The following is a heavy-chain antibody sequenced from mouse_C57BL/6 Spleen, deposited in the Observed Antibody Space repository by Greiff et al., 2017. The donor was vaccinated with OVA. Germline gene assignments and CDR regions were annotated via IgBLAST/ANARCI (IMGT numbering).Heavy chain of an antibody. CDR2: IDPSDSET. V-gene: IGHV1-52*01. D-gene: IGHD2-1*01. Sequence: QVQLQQSGAELVRPGSSVKMSCKASGYTFTSYWMHWVKQRPIQGLEWIGNIDPSDSETHYNQKFKDKATLTVDKSSSTAYMQLSSLTSEDSAVYYCASGNFAYWGQGTMVTVSA. J-gene: IGHJ3*01. CDR1: GYTFTSYW. CDR3: ASGNFAY.